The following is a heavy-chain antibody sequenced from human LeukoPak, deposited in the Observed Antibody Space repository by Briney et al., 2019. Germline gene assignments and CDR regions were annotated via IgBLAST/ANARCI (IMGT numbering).Heavy chain of an antibody. V-gene: IGHV3-30*19. CDR2: ISYDGSNK. D-gene: IGHD5-18*01. CDR3: ASGKYRYGDNWFDP. J-gene: IGHJ5*02. CDR1: GFTFSSYG. Sequence: TGGSLRLSCAASGFTFSSYGMHWVRQAPGKGLEWVAVISYDGSNKYYADSVKGRFTISRDNSKNTLYLQMNSLRAEGTAVYFCASGKYRYGDNWFDPWGQGTLATVSS.